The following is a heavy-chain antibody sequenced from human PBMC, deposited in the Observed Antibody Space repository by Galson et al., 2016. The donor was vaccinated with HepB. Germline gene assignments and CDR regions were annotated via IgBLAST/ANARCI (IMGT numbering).Heavy chain of an antibody. CDR3: AGAIDYWYFDL. Sequence: SLRLSCAASGFTFSSYAMNWVRQVPGKGLQWVSSVTGSGGLTYHSDSVKGRFTVSRDTSKNTLYLQMTSLSVEDTAVYYCAGAIDYWYFDLWGRGTLVTVSS. D-gene: IGHD1-26*01. CDR2: VTGSGGLT. V-gene: IGHV3-23*01. CDR1: GFTFSSYA. J-gene: IGHJ2*01.